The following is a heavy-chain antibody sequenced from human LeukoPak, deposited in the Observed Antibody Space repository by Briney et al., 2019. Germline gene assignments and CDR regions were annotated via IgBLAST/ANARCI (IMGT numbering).Heavy chain of an antibody. Sequence: SVKVSCKASGGTFSSYAISWVRQAPGQGLEWMGGIIPIFGTANYAQKFQGRVTITTDESTSTAYMELSSLRSEDTAVYYCAMSLYYYDSSGYLTLPYYFDYWGQGTLVTVSS. CDR3: AMSLYYYDSSGYLTLPYYFDY. CDR2: IIPIFGTA. J-gene: IGHJ4*02. CDR1: GGTFSSYA. V-gene: IGHV1-69*05. D-gene: IGHD3-22*01.